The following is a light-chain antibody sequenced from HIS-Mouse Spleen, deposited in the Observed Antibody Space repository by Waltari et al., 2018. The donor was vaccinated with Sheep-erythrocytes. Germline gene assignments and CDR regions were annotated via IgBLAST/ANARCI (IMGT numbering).Light chain of an antibody. CDR1: SSDVGGYNY. V-gene: IGLV2-11*01. CDR3: CSYAGSYNHV. J-gene: IGLJ1*01. CDR2: DVS. Sequence: QSALTQPLSVSGSPGQSVTISCTGTSSDVGGYNYVHWYQQHPGKAPKLMIYDVSKRPSGVPDRFSGSKSGNTASLTISGLQAEDEADYYCCSYAGSYNHVFATGTKVTVL.